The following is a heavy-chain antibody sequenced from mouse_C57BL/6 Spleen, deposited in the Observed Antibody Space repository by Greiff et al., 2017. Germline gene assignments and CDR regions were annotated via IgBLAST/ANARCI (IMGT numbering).Heavy chain of an antibody. CDR2: LRNKANGYTT. V-gene: IGHV7-3*01. J-gene: IGHJ1*03. CDR3: ARAPGSSFWYFDV. Sequence: EVQLVESGGGLVQPGGSLSLSCAASGFTFPDYYMSWVRQPPGKALEWLGFLRNKANGYTTEYSASVKGRFTISRDNSQSILYLQMNALRAEDSATYYCARAPGSSFWYFDVWGTGTTVTVAS. D-gene: IGHD1-1*01. CDR1: GFTFPDYY.